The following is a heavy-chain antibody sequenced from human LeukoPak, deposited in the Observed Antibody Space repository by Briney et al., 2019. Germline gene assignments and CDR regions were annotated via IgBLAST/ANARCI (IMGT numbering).Heavy chain of an antibody. CDR3: AGLSGYDPYYFDY. V-gene: IGHV1-2*02. CDR1: GYTFTGHY. Sequence: ASVKVSCKASGYTFTGHYMHWVRQAPGQGLEWMGWINPNSGGTNYAQKFQGRVTMTMDTSISTAYMELSRLTSDDTAVYYCAGLSGYDPYYFDYWGQGTLVAVSS. J-gene: IGHJ4*02. D-gene: IGHD5-12*01. CDR2: INPNSGGT.